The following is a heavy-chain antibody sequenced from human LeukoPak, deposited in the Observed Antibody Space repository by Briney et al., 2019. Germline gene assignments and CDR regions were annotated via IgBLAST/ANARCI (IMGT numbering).Heavy chain of an antibody. CDR3: ARDLRAVAGTDDAFDI. J-gene: IGHJ3*02. CDR1: GYTLTSYY. Sequence: GASVKVSCKASGYTLTSYYMHWVRQAPGQGLEWMGIINPSGSSTSYAQKFQGRVTMTRDMSTNTVYMELSSLRSEDTAVYYCARDLRAVAGTDDAFDIWGQGTMVTVSS. CDR2: INPSGSST. V-gene: IGHV1-46*01. D-gene: IGHD6-19*01.